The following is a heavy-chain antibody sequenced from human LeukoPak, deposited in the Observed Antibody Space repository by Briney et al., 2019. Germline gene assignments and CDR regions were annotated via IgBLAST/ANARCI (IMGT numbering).Heavy chain of an antibody. Sequence: GGSLRLSCAASGFTFSFYWMHWVRHAPGKGLVWVSRINSDGSSTNYADSVKGRFTISRDNAKNTLYLQMNSLRAEDTAVYYCARGVNSGYFDYCGQGTLVTVSS. CDR3: ARGVNSGYFDY. CDR1: GFTFSFYW. D-gene: IGHD1-26*01. J-gene: IGHJ4*02. V-gene: IGHV3-74*01. CDR2: INSDGSST.